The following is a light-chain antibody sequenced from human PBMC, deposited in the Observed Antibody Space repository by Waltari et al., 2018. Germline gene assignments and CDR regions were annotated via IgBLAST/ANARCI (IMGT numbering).Light chain of an antibody. CDR2: WAS. V-gene: IGKV4-1*01. J-gene: IGKJ4*01. Sequence: DIVMTQSPDSLAVSLGERATINCKSSQSVLYSSNNKNYLAWYQQKPGQPPKLLIYWASTRASGVPDRFIGSGSGTDFTLTISSLQAEDVAVYYCQQSYSTPLTFGGATKVEIK. CDR3: QQSYSTPLT. CDR1: QSVLYSSNNKNY.